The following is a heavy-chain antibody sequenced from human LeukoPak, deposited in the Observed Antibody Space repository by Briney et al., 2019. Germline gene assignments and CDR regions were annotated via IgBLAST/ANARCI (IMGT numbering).Heavy chain of an antibody. CDR1: GFTFSSYA. Sequence: GGSLRLSCAASGFTFSSYAMSWVRQAPGKGLEWVSAISGSGGSTYYADSVKGRFTISRDNSKNTLYLQMNSLRAEDTAVYYCAKDVVVWFVDPSCFDYWGQGTLVTVSS. D-gene: IGHD3-10*01. J-gene: IGHJ4*02. CDR3: AKDVVVWFVDPSCFDY. CDR2: ISGSGGST. V-gene: IGHV3-23*01.